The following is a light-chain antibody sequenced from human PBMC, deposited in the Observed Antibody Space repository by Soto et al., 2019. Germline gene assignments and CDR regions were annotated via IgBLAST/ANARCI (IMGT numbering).Light chain of an antibody. V-gene: IGKV3-15*01. CDR2: GAS. CDR3: QQYNNWPRP. Sequence: EIGLNKSPGTLSVYTGERVTFSCRASQGINRKLAWYHQRPGQAPRLLIYGASTRATGIPARFSGSGSGTEFTLTINSLQSEDFAVYYCQQYNNWPRPFGQGTKV. J-gene: IGKJ1*01. CDR1: QGINRK.